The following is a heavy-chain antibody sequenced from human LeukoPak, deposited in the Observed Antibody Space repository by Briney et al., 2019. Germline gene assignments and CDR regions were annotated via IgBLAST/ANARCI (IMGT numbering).Heavy chain of an antibody. Sequence: SETLSLTCTVSGGSISSSSYYWGWIRQPPEKGLEWIGNVYYSGSTSYNASLKSRVTISVDTSKNQFSLKLSSVTAADTAVYYCATTGRDYWGQGTLVTVSS. CDR3: ATTGRDY. J-gene: IGHJ4*02. D-gene: IGHD4-11*01. V-gene: IGHV4-39*07. CDR2: VYYSGST. CDR1: GGSISSSSYY.